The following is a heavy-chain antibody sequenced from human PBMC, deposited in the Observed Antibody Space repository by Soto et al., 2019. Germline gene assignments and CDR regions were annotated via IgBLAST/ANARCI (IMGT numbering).Heavy chain of an antibody. CDR2: ISSSSSYI. J-gene: IGHJ6*02. D-gene: IGHD3-3*01. CDR3: ARAIFWSGYSGYYGMDV. Sequence: PGGSLRLSCAASGFTFSSYSMNWVRQAPGKGLEWVSSISSSSSYIYYADSVKGRFTISRDNAKNSLYLQMNSLRAEDTAVYYCARAIFWSGYSGYYGMDVWGQGTTVTVSS. CDR1: GFTFSSYS. V-gene: IGHV3-21*01.